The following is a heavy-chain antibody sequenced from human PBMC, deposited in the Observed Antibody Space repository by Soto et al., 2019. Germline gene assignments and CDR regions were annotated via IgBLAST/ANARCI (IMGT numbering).Heavy chain of an antibody. Sequence: QLQLQESGSRLVKPSQTLSLTCAVSGGSISSGGDSWIWIRQPPGKGLEWLGYIYESGNTYYNSSLESRVTISLDVSKNQFSLKLSSVTAADTAVYYWARVGSGDSGSYYILDHWGRGSLVTV. D-gene: IGHD3-10*01. CDR3: ARVGSGDSGSYYILDH. V-gene: IGHV4-30-2*01. CDR2: IYESGNT. J-gene: IGHJ4*02. CDR1: GGSISSGGDS.